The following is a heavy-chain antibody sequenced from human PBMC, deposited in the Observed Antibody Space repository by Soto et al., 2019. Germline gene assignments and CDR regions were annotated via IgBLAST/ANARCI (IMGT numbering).Heavy chain of an antibody. CDR2: INHSGST. CDR3: AVGQGSSCFDY. D-gene: IGHD6-6*01. CDR1: GGSFSGYY. V-gene: IGHV4-34*01. J-gene: IGHJ4*02. Sequence: SETLSLTCAVYGGSFSGYYWSWIRQPPGKGLEWIGEINHSGSTNYNPSLKSRVTISVDTSKNQFSLKLSSVTAADTAVYYCAVGQGSSCFDYWGQGTLVTVSS.